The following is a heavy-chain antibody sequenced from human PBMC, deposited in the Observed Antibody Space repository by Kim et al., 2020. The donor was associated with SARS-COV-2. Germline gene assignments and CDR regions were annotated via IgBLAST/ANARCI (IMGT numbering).Heavy chain of an antibody. J-gene: IGHJ4*02. Sequence: SQKFQGRVIITRDTSASTAYMELSSLRSEDTAVYYCASSGDSSSWLYFDYWGQGTLVTVSS. CDR3: ASSGDSSSWLYFDY. D-gene: IGHD6-13*01. V-gene: IGHV1-3*01.